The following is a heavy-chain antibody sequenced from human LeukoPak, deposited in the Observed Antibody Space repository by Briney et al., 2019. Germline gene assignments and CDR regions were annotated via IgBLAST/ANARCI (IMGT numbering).Heavy chain of an antibody. V-gene: IGHV3-53*01. CDR2: IYSGGST. J-gene: IGHJ3*02. Sequence: GGPLRLSCSASGFTVSSNHMSWVRPPPGKGREWVSVIYSGGSTYYADSVKGRFTISRDNSKNTLYLQMNSLRAEDTAVYYCARVIVTGYYDAFDIWGQGTMVTVSS. CDR3: ARVIVTGYYDAFDI. D-gene: IGHD3-9*01. CDR1: GFTVSSNH.